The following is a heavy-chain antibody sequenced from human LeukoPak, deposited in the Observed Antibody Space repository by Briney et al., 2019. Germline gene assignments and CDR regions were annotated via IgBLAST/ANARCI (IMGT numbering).Heavy chain of an antibody. CDR3: ARDAVAGTEYYFDY. J-gene: IGHJ4*02. Sequence: GGSLRLSCAASGFTFSSYAMHWVCQAPGKGLEWVAVISYDGSNKYYADSVKGRFTISRDNSKDTLYLQMNSLRAEDTAVYYCARDAVAGTEYYFDYWGQGTLVTVSS. CDR2: ISYDGSNK. CDR1: GFTFSSYA. D-gene: IGHD6-19*01. V-gene: IGHV3-30*04.